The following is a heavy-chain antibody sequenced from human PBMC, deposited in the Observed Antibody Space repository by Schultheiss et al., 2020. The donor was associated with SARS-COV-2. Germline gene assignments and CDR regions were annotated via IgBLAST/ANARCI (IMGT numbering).Heavy chain of an antibody. Sequence: SETLSLTCAVYGGSISSGGYYWSWIRQHPGKGLEWIGYIYYSGSTYYNPSLKSRVTISVDTSKNQFSLKLSSVTAADTAVYYCARGKVQGGLGSYYSLRGYYYYYGMDVWGQGTTVTVSS. V-gene: IGHV4-31*11. CDR3: ARGKVQGGLGSYYSLRGYYYYYGMDV. J-gene: IGHJ6*02. CDR1: GGSISSGGYY. CDR2: IYYSGST. D-gene: IGHD3-10*01.